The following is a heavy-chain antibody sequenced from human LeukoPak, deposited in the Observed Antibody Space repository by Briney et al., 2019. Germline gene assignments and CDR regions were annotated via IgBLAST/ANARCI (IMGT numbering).Heavy chain of an antibody. J-gene: IGHJ6*03. D-gene: IGHD2-2*02. CDR2: ISDSGGNT. CDR3: AKDLPVYCSSTGCYTYYYMDV. V-gene: IGHV3-23*01. Sequence: GGSLRLSCAASGFTFSSYAMSWVRQAPGKGLEWVSGISDSGGNTYYADSVKGRLTISRDNSKNTLYLQMNSLRAEDTAVYYCAKDLPVYCSSTGCYTYYYMDVWGKGTTVTVSS. CDR1: GFTFSSYA.